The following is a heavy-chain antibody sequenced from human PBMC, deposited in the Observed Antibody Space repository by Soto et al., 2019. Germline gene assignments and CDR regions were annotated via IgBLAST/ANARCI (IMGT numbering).Heavy chain of an antibody. Sequence: GGSLRLSCAASGFDFSNAWMHWVRQAPGKGLVWVSHVNSDGTITTYADSVKGRFTISRDNAKNTVYLQMNSLRVEDSAVYYCARETTHDAFDIWGQGTMVTVSS. J-gene: IGHJ3*02. V-gene: IGHV3-74*01. CDR1: GFDFSNAW. CDR3: ARETTHDAFDI. CDR2: VNSDGTIT. D-gene: IGHD4-17*01.